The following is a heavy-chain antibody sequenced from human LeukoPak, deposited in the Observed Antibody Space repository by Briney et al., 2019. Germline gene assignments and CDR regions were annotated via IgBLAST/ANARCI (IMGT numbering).Heavy chain of an antibody. V-gene: IGHV3-23*01. CDR3: AKDNWNYDSSGYSAY. CDR2: ISGSGGNT. Sequence: GGSLRLSCAASGFTFSSYAMSWVRQAPGKGLEWVSAISGSGGNTYYADSVKGRFTISRDNSKNTLYLQMNSLRAEDTAVYYCAKDNWNYDSSGYSAYWGQGTLVTVSS. CDR1: GFTFSSYA. D-gene: IGHD3-22*01. J-gene: IGHJ4*02.